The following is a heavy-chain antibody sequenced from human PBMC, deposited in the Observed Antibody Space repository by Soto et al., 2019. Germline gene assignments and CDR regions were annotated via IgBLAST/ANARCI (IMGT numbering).Heavy chain of an antibody. CDR3: AKPLYSWGSYRFDAFDI. D-gene: IGHD3-16*02. Sequence: QVQLVESGGGVVQPGRSLRLSCAASGFTFSSYGMHWVRQAPGKGLEWVAVITYDGSNKYYADSVKGRFTISRDNSKNTLYLQMNILRDEDTAVYYCAKPLYSWGSYRFDAFDIWGQGTMVTVSS. CDR2: ITYDGSNK. J-gene: IGHJ3*02. V-gene: IGHV3-30*18. CDR1: GFTFSSYG.